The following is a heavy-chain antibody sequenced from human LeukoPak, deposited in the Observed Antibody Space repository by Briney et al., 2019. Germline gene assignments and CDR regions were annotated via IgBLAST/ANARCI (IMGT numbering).Heavy chain of an antibody. CDR1: GFTISSNY. J-gene: IGHJ4*02. Sequence: GGSLRLSCAASGFTISSNYMNWVRQAPGKGLEWVSVISTGGTTYYANSVQGRFTISRDYSKNTLYLEMNNLRAEDTAVYYCARFSGYSGYDTLDYWGQGTLVTVS. V-gene: IGHV3-66*01. CDR2: ISTGGTT. D-gene: IGHD5-12*01. CDR3: ARFSGYSGYDTLDY.